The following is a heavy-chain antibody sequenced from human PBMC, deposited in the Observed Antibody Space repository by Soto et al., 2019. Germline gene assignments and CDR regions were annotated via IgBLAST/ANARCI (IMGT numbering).Heavy chain of an antibody. CDR2: ISWNSGSI. CDR3: ATLYDSSGYSIFDY. V-gene: IGHV3-9*01. D-gene: IGHD3-22*01. Sequence: HPGGSLRLSCAASGFTFDDYAMHWVRQAPGKGLEWVSGISWNSGSIGYADSVKGRFTISRDNAKNSLYLQMNSLRAEDTALYYCATLYDSSGYSIFDYWGQGTLVTVSS. CDR1: GFTFDDYA. J-gene: IGHJ4*02.